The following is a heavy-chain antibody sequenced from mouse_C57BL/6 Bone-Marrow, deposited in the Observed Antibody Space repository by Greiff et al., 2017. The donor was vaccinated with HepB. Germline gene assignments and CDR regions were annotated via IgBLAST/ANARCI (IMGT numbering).Heavy chain of an antibody. D-gene: IGHD3-2*02. V-gene: IGHV14-4*01. CDR1: GFNITDYY. CDR3: TTEGYTFPRFAY. Sequence: EVQLQQSGAELVRPGASVKLSCTASGFNITDYYMHWVKQRPEQGLEWIGLIDPENGDTEYASKFQGKATITADTSSNTAYLQLSSLTSEDTAVYYCTTEGYTFPRFAYWGQGTLVTVSA. CDR2: IDPENGDT. J-gene: IGHJ3*01.